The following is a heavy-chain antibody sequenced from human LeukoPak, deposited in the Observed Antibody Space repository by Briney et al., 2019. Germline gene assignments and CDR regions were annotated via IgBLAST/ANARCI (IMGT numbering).Heavy chain of an antibody. CDR2: IYYSGST. Sequence: SETLSLTCTVSGGSISSSSYYWGWIRQPPGKGLEWIGSIYYSGSTYYNPSLKSRVTISVDTSKNQFSLKLSSVTAADTAVYYCASGPTVTTLYFDYWGQGTLVTVSS. J-gene: IGHJ4*02. CDR3: ASGPTVTTLYFDY. V-gene: IGHV4-39*07. D-gene: IGHD4-17*01. CDR1: GGSISSSSYY.